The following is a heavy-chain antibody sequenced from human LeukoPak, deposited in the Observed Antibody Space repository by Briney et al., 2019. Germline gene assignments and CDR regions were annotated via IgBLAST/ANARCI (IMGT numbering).Heavy chain of an antibody. J-gene: IGHJ5*02. CDR2: INHSGST. Sequence: PSETLSLTCAVYGGSFSGYYWSWIRQPPGKGLEWIGEINHSGSTNYNPSLKSRITISVDASKNQFSLKLSSVTAADTAVYYCVRVGTVGGFDPRGQGTLVTVSS. CDR3: VRVGTVGGFDP. V-gene: IGHV4-34*01. D-gene: IGHD4-11*01. CDR1: GGSFSGYY.